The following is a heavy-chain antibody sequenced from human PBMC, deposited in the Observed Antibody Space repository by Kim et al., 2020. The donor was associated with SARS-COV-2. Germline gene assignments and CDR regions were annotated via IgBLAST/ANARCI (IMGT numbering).Heavy chain of an antibody. Sequence: SVKVSCKASGGTFSSYAISWVRQAPGQGLEWMGGIIPIFGTANYAQKFQGRVTITADESTSTAYMELSSLRSEDTAVYYCARNRLGDTIFGVAPLDWGQGTLVTVSS. J-gene: IGHJ4*02. CDR2: IIPIFGTA. D-gene: IGHD3-3*01. CDR1: GGTFSSYA. CDR3: ARNRLGDTIFGVAPLD. V-gene: IGHV1-69*13.